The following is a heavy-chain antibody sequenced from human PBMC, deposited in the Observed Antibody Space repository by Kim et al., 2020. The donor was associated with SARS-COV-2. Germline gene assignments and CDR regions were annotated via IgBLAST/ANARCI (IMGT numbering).Heavy chain of an antibody. D-gene: IGHD3-22*01. Sequence: ASVKVSCKVSGYTLTELSMHWVRQAPGKGLEWMGGFDPEDGETIYAQKFQGRVTMTEDTSTDTAYMELSSLRSEDTAVYYCATISPFDYDSSGLVLYYYGMDVWGQGTTVTVSS. CDR2: FDPEDGET. CDR3: ATISPFDYDSSGLVLYYYGMDV. V-gene: IGHV1-24*01. CDR1: GYTLTELS. J-gene: IGHJ6*02.